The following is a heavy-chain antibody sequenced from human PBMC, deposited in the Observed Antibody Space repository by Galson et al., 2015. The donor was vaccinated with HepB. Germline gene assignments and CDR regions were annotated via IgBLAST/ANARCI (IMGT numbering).Heavy chain of an antibody. CDR2: ISYDGSNK. J-gene: IGHJ4*02. CDR1: GFTFSSYA. D-gene: IGHD3-10*01. CDR3: ARDNRSVLWFGELLGGFDY. V-gene: IGHV3-30-3*01. Sequence: SLRLSCAASGFTFSSYAMHWVRQAPGKGLEWVAVISYDGSNKYYADSVKGRFTISRDNSKNTLYLQMNSLRAEDTAVYYCARDNRSVLWFGELLGGFDYWGQGTLVTVSS.